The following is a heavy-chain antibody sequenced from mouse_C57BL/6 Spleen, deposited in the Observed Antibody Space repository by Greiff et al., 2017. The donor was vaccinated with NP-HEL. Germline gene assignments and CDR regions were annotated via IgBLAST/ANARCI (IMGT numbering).Heavy chain of an antibody. V-gene: IGHV1-69*01. CDR3: ARIFITTAHEGYYAMDY. Sequence: QVHVKQPGAELVMPGASVKLSCKASGYTFTSYWMHWVKQRPGQGLEWIGEIDPSDSYTNYNQKFKGKSTLTVDKSSSTAYMQLSSLTSEDSAVYYCARIFITTAHEGYYAMDYWGQGTSVTVSS. CDR1: GYTFTSYW. D-gene: IGHD1-1*01. CDR2: IDPSDSYT. J-gene: IGHJ4*01.